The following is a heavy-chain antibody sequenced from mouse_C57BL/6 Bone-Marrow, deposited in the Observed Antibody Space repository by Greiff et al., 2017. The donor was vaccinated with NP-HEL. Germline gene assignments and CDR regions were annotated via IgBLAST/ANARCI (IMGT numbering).Heavy chain of an antibody. V-gene: IGHV1-64*01. CDR1: GYTFTSYW. J-gene: IGHJ2*01. D-gene: IGHD1-1*01. CDR3: ARLGLHYYGSPRYFDY. Sequence: VQLQQPGAELVKPGASVKLSCKASGYTFTSYWMHWVKQRPGQGLEWIGMIHPNSGSTNYNEKFKSKATLTVDKSSSTAYMQLSSLTSEDSAVYYCARLGLHYYGSPRYFDYWGQGTTLTVSS. CDR2: IHPNSGST.